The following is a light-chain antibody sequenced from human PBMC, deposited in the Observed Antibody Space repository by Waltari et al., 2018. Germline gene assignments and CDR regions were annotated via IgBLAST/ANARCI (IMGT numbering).Light chain of an antibody. CDR2: DNN. CDR3: GTWYSCLSVSGAV. J-gene: IGLJ2*01. CDR1: SPNIANHS. Sequence: QSVLTQPLSVSAAPEHMLTNSCSGCSPNIANHSVSWYQHLPGPAPNPPTYDNNKQPSGIPDRVSGSKSGTTATLDITGLQTGDEADYYGGTWYSCLSVSGAVFGGGTKLTVL. V-gene: IGLV1-51*01.